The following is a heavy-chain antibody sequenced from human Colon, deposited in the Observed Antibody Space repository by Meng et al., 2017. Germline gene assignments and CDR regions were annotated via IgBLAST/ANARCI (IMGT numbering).Heavy chain of an antibody. V-gene: IGHV4-61*03. D-gene: IGHD4-17*01. CDR3: ARVNGDFDEAWFDP. CDR2: IYYTGNT. CDR1: GASVSIDSHY. J-gene: IGHJ5*02. Sequence: QVALQESGTGLVRPSETLSLTCTGSGASVSIDSHYWSWIRQSPGKGLEWIGYIYYTGNTNYNPSLARRVSMSLDTSKNHFSLHLTSVTAADTAIYYCARVNGDFDEAWFDPWGQGTLVTVSS.